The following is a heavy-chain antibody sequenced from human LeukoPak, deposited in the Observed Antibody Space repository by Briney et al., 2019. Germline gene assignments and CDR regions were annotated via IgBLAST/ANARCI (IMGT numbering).Heavy chain of an antibody. CDR3: AKGFRRWLQFCAFDI. CDR1: GFTFSSYG. J-gene: IGHJ3*02. V-gene: IGHV3-30*18. Sequence: GGSLRLSCAASGFTFSSYGMHWVRQAPGKGLEWVAVISYDGSNKYYADSVKGRFTISRDNSKNTLYLQMNSLRAEDTAVYYCAKGFRRWLQFCAFDIWGQGTMVTVSS. D-gene: IGHD5-24*01. CDR2: ISYDGSNK.